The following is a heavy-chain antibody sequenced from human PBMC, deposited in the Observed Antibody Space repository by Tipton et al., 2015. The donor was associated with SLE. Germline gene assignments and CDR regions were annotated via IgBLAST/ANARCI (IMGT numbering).Heavy chain of an antibody. CDR2: ISYGGIT. CDR1: GGSLGTHY. D-gene: IGHD5-24*01. Sequence: TLSLTCTVSGGSLGTHYWSWIRQPPGKGLEWIGFISYGGITNYNPSLKSRVTISVDTSKNQFSLKLSSVTAADTAVYYCARGLDGYGAFDIWGQGTMVTVSS. CDR3: ARGLDGYGAFDI. J-gene: IGHJ3*02. V-gene: IGHV4-59*11.